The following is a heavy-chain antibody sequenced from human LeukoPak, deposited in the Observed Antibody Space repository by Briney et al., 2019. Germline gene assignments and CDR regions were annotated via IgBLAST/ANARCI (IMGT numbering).Heavy chain of an antibody. V-gene: IGHV4-31*03. D-gene: IGHD2-15*01. J-gene: IGHJ4*02. Sequence: SETLSLTCTVSGGSISSGGYYWSWIRQHPGKGLEWIGYIYYSGSTYYNPSLKSRVTVPVDTSKNQFSLKLSSVTAADTAVYYCASLLGGGSWYALFDYWGQGTLVTVSS. CDR1: GGSISSGGYY. CDR3: ASLLGGGSWYALFDY. CDR2: IYYSGST.